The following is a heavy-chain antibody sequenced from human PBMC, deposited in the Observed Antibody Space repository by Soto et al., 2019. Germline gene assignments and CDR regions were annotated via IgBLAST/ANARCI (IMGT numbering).Heavy chain of an antibody. Sequence: SETLSLTCAVYGGSFSGYYWSWIRQPPGKGLEWIGEINHSGSTNYNPSLKSRVTISVDTSKNQFSLKLSSVTAADTAVYYCARAPRVGATDYWGQGTLVTVSS. V-gene: IGHV4-34*01. J-gene: IGHJ4*02. CDR1: GGSFSGYY. CDR3: ARAPRVGATDY. D-gene: IGHD1-26*01. CDR2: INHSGST.